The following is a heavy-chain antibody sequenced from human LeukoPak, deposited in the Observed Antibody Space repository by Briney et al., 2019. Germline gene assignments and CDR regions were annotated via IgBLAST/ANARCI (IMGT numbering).Heavy chain of an antibody. CDR3: ARDIVVVPAAWGGFDP. J-gene: IGHJ5*02. V-gene: IGHV1-8*01. Sequence: ASVKVSCKASGYTFTSYDINWVRQATGQGLEWMGWMNPNNGNTGYAQKFQGRVTMTRNTSISTAYMELSSLRSEDTAVYYCARDIVVVPAAWGGFDPWGQGTLVTVSS. CDR2: MNPNNGNT. D-gene: IGHD2-2*01. CDR1: GYTFTSYD.